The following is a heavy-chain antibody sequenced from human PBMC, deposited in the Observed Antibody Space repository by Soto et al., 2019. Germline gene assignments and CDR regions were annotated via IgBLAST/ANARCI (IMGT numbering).Heavy chain of an antibody. CDR3: ARVENCSGGSSYYYYMDV. CDR2: ISAYNGNT. Sequence: ASVKVSCMASGYTFTSYGINCVRQAPGQGLERMGRISAYNGNTNYAQKLQGRVTMTTDSSTSTSYMELRSLRSDDTAVYFCARVENCSGGSSYYYYMDVWCTGTTVTVSS. V-gene: IGHV1-18*01. J-gene: IGHJ6*03. D-gene: IGHD2-15*01. CDR1: GYTFTSYG.